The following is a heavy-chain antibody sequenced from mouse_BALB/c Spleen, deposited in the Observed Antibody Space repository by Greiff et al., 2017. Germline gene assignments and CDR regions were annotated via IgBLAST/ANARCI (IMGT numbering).Heavy chain of an antibody. CDR2: IWGDGST. CDR1: GFSLTGYG. CDR3: AREAHDGNHGYYFDY. D-gene: IGHD2-1*01. J-gene: IGHJ2*01. Sequence: VQGVESGPGLVAPSQSLSITCTVSGFSLTGYGVNWVRQPPGKGLEWLGMIWGDGSTDYNSALKSRLSISKDNSKSQVFLKMNSLQTDDTARYYCAREAHDGNHGYYFDYWGQGTTVTVSA. V-gene: IGHV2-6-7*01.